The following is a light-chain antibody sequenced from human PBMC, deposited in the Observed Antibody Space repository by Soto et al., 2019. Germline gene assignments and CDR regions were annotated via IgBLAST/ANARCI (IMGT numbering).Light chain of an antibody. J-gene: IGKJ3*01. CDR3: QQYTTSPFT. CDR1: QNIRNRN. Sequence: IVLTQSPGTLSLSQGERATLSCRASQNIRNRNLNWYQQKPGQAPRLLIYGASIRATGIPDRFSGSGSGADFTLTISRLEPEDFAVYYCQQYTTSPFTFGPGTKVDIK. V-gene: IGKV3-20*01. CDR2: GAS.